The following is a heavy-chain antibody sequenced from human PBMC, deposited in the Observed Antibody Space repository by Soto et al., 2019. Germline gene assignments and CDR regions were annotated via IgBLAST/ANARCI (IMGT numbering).Heavy chain of an antibody. CDR3: ASHRGTISLTDY. CDR2: IYYSGST. CDR1: GGSISSSSYY. Sequence: QLQLQESGPGLVKPSETLSLTCTVSGGSISSSSYYWGWIRQPPGKGLEWIGSIYYSGSTYYNPSLKSRVIISLDTSKSRFSLKLSSLTAADTAVYYCASHRGTISLTDYLGQGTLVTVSS. D-gene: IGHD3-9*01. J-gene: IGHJ4*02. V-gene: IGHV4-39*01.